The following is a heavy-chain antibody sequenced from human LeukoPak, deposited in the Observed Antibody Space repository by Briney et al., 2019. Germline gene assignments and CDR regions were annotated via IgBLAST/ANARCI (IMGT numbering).Heavy chain of an antibody. D-gene: IGHD1-26*01. V-gene: IGHV1-8*01. J-gene: IGHJ4*02. CDR1: GYTFTIYD. CDR3: ARGLGGSGSYQYYFDY. Sequence: ASVTVSFTASGYTFTIYDINWVRQAPGQGLEWMGWMNPNSGNTGYAQKFQGRVTMTRNTSISTAYMELSSLRSEDTAVYYCARGLGGSGSYQYYFDYWGQGTLVTVSS. CDR2: MNPNSGNT.